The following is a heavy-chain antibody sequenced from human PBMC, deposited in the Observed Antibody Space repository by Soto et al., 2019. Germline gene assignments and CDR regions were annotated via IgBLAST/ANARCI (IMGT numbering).Heavy chain of an antibody. CDR1: GFTFGNYA. CDR2: IRNDGSNE. V-gene: IGHV3-33*01. CDR3: VRGDGPGSSLVDY. J-gene: IGHJ4*02. D-gene: IGHD3-10*01. Sequence: ESGGAVVQPGRSLKLSCAASGFTFGNYATHWVRQSPGKGLEWVAVIRNDGSNENYVDAVKGRFTISRDNSKNTLFLQMNSLRAEDTAVYYCVRGDGPGSSLVDYWGQGTLVSVSS.